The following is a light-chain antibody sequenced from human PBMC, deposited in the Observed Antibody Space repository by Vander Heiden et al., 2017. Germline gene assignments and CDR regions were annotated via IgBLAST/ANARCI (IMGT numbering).Light chain of an antibody. Sequence: QSALTQPASVSGSPGQSITISCTGTSSVVGGYNSVSWYQQHPGKAPKLMIYIVSNRPSGVSNRFSGSKSGNTASLTISGLQAEDEADYYCSSYTSSNTYFFGTGTKVTVL. V-gene: IGLV2-14*01. J-gene: IGLJ1*01. CDR1: SSVVGGYNS. CDR2: IVS. CDR3: SSYTSSNTYF.